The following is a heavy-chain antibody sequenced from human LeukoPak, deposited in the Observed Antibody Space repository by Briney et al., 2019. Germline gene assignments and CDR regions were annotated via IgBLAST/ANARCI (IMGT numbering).Heavy chain of an antibody. CDR3: ARDLRWEFDY. CDR1: GGSISSYY. J-gene: IGHJ4*02. V-gene: IGHV4-59*01. CDR2: IYYSGST. Sequence: SETLTLTCTVSGGSISSYYWSWIRQPPGKGLEWIGYIYYSGSTNYNPSLKSRVTISVDTSKNQFSLKLSSVTAADTAVYYCARDLRWEFDYWGQGTLVTVSS. D-gene: IGHD4-23*01.